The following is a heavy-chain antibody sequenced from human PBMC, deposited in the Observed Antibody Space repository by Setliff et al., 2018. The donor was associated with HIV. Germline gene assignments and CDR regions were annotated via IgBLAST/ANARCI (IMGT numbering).Heavy chain of an antibody. CDR1: GDLINNHD. D-gene: IGHD3-22*01. Sequence: SETLSLTCTVSGDLINNHDWNWIRQSPEKGLEWLGNIHYSGTSNYNSSLKSRIVISLDTSKKQFSLHFYSVTAADTAVYYCARSRIRGYYDTSPAMAFDIWGQGTMVTVSS. CDR2: IHYSGTS. V-gene: IGHV4-59*08. CDR3: ARSRIRGYYDTSPAMAFDI. J-gene: IGHJ3*02.